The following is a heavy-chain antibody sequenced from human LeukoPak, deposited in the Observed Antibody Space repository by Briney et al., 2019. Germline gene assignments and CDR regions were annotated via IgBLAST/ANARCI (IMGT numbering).Heavy chain of an antibody. CDR3: ARDARFGELVDY. D-gene: IGHD3-10*01. CDR2: INSSGSI. CDR1: GGSFSGYY. Sequence: RPSETLSLTCAVHGGSFSGYYWSWIRQPPGKGLEWIGEINSSGSINYNPSLKSRVTISVDMSKNQFSLKLSSVTAADTAMYYCARDARFGELVDYWGQGTLVTVSS. V-gene: IGHV4-34*01. J-gene: IGHJ4*02.